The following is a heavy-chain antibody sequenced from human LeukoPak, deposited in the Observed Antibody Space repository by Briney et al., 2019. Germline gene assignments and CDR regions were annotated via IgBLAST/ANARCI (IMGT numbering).Heavy chain of an antibody. Sequence: PGGSLRLSCAASGFTFSSYSMNWVRQAPGKGLEWVSSISSSSSYIYYADSVKGRFTISRDNAKNSLYLQMNSLRAEDTAVYYCASGQDYGGKPGPFDYWGQGTLVTVSS. V-gene: IGHV3-21*01. CDR1: GFTFSSYS. CDR2: ISSSSSYI. J-gene: IGHJ4*02. D-gene: IGHD4-23*01. CDR3: ASGQDYGGKPGPFDY.